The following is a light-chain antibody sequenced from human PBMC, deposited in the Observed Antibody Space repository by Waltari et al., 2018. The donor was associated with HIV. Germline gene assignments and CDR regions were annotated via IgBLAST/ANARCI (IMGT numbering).Light chain of an antibody. V-gene: IGKV4-1*01. CDR1: QSVLYSSSNKNS. CDR3: QQYYNTPYT. J-gene: IGKJ2*01. CDR2: WAS. Sequence: DIVMNQSPDSLAVSLGERATINCKSSQSVLYSSSNKNSLAWYQQKPGQPPKLLIYWASTREPGVPDRFGGSGSGTDFTLSIRSLQAEDVAVYYCQQYYNTPYTFGQGTKLEIK.